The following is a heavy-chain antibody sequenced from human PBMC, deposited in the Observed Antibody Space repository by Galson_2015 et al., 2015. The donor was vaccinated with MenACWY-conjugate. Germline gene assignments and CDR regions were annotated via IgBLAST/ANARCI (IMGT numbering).Heavy chain of an antibody. CDR1: GFTFSSYG. CDR3: AKVKEVGDSSGYCPSS. J-gene: IGHJ4*02. D-gene: IGHD3-22*01. Sequence: SLRLSCAASGFTFSSYGMHWVRQAPGKGLEWVAFIRYDGSNKYYADSVKGRFTISRDNSKNTLYLQMNSLRAEDTAVYYCAKVKEVGDSSGYCPSSWGQGTLVTVSS. CDR2: IRYDGSNK. V-gene: IGHV3-30*02.